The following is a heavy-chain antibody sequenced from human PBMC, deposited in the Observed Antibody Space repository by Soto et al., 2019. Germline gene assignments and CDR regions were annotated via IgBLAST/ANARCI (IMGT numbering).Heavy chain of an antibody. V-gene: IGHV3-30*03. CDR3: ARDWNYLGYYYYGMDV. J-gene: IGHJ6*02. Sequence: QVQLVESGGGVVQPGRSLRLSCAASGFTFSSYGMHWVRRAPGKGLEWVAVISYDGSNKYYADSVKGRFTISRDNSKNTLYLQMNSLRAEDTAVYYCARDWNYLGYYYYGMDVWGQGTTVTVSS. CDR2: ISYDGSNK. D-gene: IGHD1-7*01. CDR1: GFTFSSYG.